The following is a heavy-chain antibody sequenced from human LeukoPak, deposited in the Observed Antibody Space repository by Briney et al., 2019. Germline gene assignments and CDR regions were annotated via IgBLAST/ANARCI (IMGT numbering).Heavy chain of an antibody. CDR3: ARAKRDYYDNSGYESYYYFMDV. Sequence: ASETLSRTCTVSGGSISSDWYWGWVRQPPGNGLEWIGAIYRNGDTYYNPSLKSRITISLDTSKNQFSLRLNSVTAADTAVYYCARAKRDYYDNSGYESYYYFMDVWGKGTTVTVSS. V-gene: IGHV4-38-2*02. D-gene: IGHD3-22*01. CDR1: GGSISSDWY. J-gene: IGHJ6*03. CDR2: IYRNGDT.